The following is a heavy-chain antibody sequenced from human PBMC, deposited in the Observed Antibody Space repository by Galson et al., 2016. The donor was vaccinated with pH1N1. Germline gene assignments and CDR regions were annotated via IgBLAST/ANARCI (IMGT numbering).Heavy chain of an antibody. Sequence: CAISGDSVSSRSDTWNWIRQSPRRGLEWLGRIYHRSKWYYEYAPSLQGRLRISPDTSSNQMSLHLNSVTLDAAAVDYCAREVWLRRGDYIDHWGRGSLVTVSS. CDR2: IYHRSKWYY. J-gene: IGHJ4*02. D-gene: IGHD3-3*01. CDR3: AREVWLRRGDYIDH. CDR1: GDSVSSRSDT. V-gene: IGHV6-1*01.